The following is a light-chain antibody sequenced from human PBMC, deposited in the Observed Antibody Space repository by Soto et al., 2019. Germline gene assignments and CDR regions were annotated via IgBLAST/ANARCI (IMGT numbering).Light chain of an antibody. J-gene: IGKJ4*01. CDR1: QSVSSY. V-gene: IGKV3-11*01. CDR3: QQRSNWPST. CDR2: DAS. Sequence: EIVLTQSPVTLSLSPGERATLSCRASQSVSSYLAWYQQKPGQAPRLLIYDASNRATGIPARFSGSGSGTDFTRNISSLEPEDFAVYYCQQRSNWPSTFGGGTKVEIK.